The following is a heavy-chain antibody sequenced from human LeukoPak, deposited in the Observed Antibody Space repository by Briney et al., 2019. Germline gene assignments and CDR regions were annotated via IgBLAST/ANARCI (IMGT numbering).Heavy chain of an antibody. CDR2: ISYDGSNK. D-gene: IGHD6-13*01. Sequence: GGSLRLSCAASEFTFSSYGMHWVRQAPGKGLEWVAVISYDGSNKYYADSVKGRFTISRDNSKNTLYLQMNSLRAEDTAVYYCAKDSKGYSSSWYDYYYGMDVWGQGTTVTVSS. V-gene: IGHV3-30*18. CDR3: AKDSKGYSSSWYDYYYGMDV. J-gene: IGHJ6*02. CDR1: EFTFSSYG.